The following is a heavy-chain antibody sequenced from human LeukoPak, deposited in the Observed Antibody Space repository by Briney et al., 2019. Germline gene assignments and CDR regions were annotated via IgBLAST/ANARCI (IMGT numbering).Heavy chain of an antibody. J-gene: IGHJ4*02. D-gene: IGHD3-22*01. V-gene: IGHV1-2*06. CDR1: GYTFTDYY. CDR2: INPNSGGT. Sequence: GASVKVSCKASGYTFTDYYIHWVRQAPGQGLEWMGRINPNSGGTNYAQKFQGRVTMTRDTSISTAYMELSRLRSDDTAVYYCANPRYDSSGYYYVDWGQGTLVTVSS. CDR3: ANPRYDSSGYYYVD.